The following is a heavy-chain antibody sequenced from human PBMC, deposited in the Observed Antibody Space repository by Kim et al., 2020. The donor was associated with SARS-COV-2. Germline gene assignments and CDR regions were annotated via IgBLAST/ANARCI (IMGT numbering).Heavy chain of an antibody. D-gene: IGHD4-17*01. V-gene: IGHV3-53*01. Sequence: VASLKGRYTVSRDTSRDVVFLQMNSLRAEDTAVYYCVTDPGYGDPRDYWGQGTLVTVSS. CDR3: VTDPGYGDPRDY. J-gene: IGHJ4*02.